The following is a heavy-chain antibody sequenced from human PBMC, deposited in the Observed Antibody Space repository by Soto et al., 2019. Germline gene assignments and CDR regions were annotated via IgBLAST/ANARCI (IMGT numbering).Heavy chain of an antibody. CDR3: ARETRAAAGRGGYYYYYMDV. V-gene: IGHV3-21*01. Sequence: GGSLRLSCAASGFTFSSYSLNWVRQAPGKGLEWVSSISSSSSYIYYADSVKGRFTISRDNAKNSLYLQMNSLRAEDTAVYYCARETRAAAGRGGYYYYYMDVWGKGTTVTVSS. CDR2: ISSSSSYI. CDR1: GFTFSSYS. D-gene: IGHD6-13*01. J-gene: IGHJ6*03.